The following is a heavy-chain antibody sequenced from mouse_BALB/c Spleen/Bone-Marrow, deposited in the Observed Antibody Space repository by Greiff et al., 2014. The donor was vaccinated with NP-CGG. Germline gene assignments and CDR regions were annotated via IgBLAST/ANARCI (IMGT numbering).Heavy chain of an antibody. J-gene: IGHJ2*01. Sequence: VMLVESGPGLVAPSQSLSITCTVSGFSLTDYGVSWIRQPPGKGLEWLGVIWGGGITYCNSTLKSRLSISKDSSKSQVFLKMNSLQTDDTAMYYCAKHDTTVVVDYWGQGTTLTVSS. D-gene: IGHD1-1*01. CDR1: GFSLTDYG. V-gene: IGHV2-6-5*01. CDR3: AKHDTTVVVDY. CDR2: IWGGGIT.